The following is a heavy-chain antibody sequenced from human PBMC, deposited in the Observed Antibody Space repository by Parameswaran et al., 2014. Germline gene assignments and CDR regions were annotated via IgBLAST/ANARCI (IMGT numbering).Heavy chain of an antibody. CDR3: AKDRSGRFLRGMDV. J-gene: IGHJ6*02. V-gene: IGHV1-2*06. Sequence: WVRQAPGQGLEWMGRINPNSGGTNYAQKFQARVTMTRDTSINTAYMELSSLRSDDTAVYYCAKDRSGRFLRGMDVWGQGTTVTVSS. D-gene: IGHD2/OR15-2a*01. CDR2: INPNSGGT.